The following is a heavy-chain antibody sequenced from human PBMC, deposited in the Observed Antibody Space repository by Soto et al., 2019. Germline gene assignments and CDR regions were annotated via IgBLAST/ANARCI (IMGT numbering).Heavy chain of an antibody. D-gene: IGHD3-22*01. Sequence: GASVKVSCKASGGTFSSYAISWVRQAPGRGLEWMGGIIPIFGTANYAQKFQGRVTITADESTSTAYMELSSLRSEDTAVYYCASYYYDSSGYPTPYYYYGMDVWGQGTTVTVSS. CDR1: GGTFSSYA. J-gene: IGHJ6*02. V-gene: IGHV1-69*13. CDR2: IIPIFGTA. CDR3: ASYYYDSSGYPTPYYYYGMDV.